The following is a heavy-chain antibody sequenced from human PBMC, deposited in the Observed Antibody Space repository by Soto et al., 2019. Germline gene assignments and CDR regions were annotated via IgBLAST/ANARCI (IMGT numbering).Heavy chain of an antibody. D-gene: IGHD3-22*01. CDR1: GFTFSSYA. CDR3: AKDYYDSSGYSYFDY. Sequence: GGSLRLSCAASGFTFSSYAMSWVRQPPGKGLEWVSAINGSGGGTYYAESVKGRFTISRDNSKNMLYLQMNSVRAEDTAVYYCAKDYYDSSGYSYFDYWGQGTQVTVSS. CDR2: INGSGGGT. V-gene: IGHV3-23*01. J-gene: IGHJ4*02.